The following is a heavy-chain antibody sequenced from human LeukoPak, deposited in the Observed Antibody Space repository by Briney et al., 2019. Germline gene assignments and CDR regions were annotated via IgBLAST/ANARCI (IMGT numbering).Heavy chain of an antibody. Sequence: GGSQRLSCAASGFTFSSYWMHWVRQAPGKGLVWVSRINSDGSTTNYADSVKGRFTISRDNAKNTLYLQMNSLRAEDTAMYYCARRSSGSPPFYFDYWGQGTLVTVSS. V-gene: IGHV3-74*01. CDR1: GFTFSSYW. CDR3: ARRSSGSPPFYFDY. D-gene: IGHD1-26*01. CDR2: INSDGSTT. J-gene: IGHJ4*02.